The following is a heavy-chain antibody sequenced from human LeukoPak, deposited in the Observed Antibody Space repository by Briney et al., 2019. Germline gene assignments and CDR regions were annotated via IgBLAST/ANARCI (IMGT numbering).Heavy chain of an antibody. CDR3: AKDGALPADY. CDR2: IWYDGSNK. J-gene: IGHJ4*02. Sequence: GRSLRLSCAASGFTFSSYGMHWVRQAPGKGLEWVAVIWYDGSNKYYADSVKGRFTISRDNSKNTLYLQMNILRYYYTGGYYGAKDGALPADYWGPGNLVTVSS. CDR1: GFTFSSYG. V-gene: IGHV3-33*06. D-gene: IGHD3-16*01.